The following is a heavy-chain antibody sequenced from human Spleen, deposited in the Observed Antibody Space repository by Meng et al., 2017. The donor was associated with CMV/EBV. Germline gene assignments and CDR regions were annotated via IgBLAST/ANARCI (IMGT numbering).Heavy chain of an antibody. J-gene: IGHJ6*02. CDR2: IYHSGST. CDR3: ARGGELMVYAIRLGEMDV. Sequence: GSLRLSCTVSGYSISSGYYWGWIRQPPGKGLEWIGSIYHSGSTYYNPSLKSRVTISVDTSKNQFSLKLSSVTAADTAVYYCARGGELMVYAIRLGEMDVWGQGTTVTVSS. V-gene: IGHV4-38-2*02. D-gene: IGHD2-8*01. CDR1: GYSISSGYY.